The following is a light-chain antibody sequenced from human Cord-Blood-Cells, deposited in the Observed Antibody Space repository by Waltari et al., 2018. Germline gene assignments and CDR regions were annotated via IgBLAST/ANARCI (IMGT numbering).Light chain of an antibody. Sequence: DIQMTQSPSSLSASVGDRVTLTCRASQGISNYLAWYQQKPGKVPKLLIYAASTLQSVVPSRFSGSESGTDFTLTISSLQPEDVATYYCQKYNSAPLTFGGGTKVEIK. V-gene: IGKV1-27*01. CDR2: AAS. CDR3: QKYNSAPLT. J-gene: IGKJ4*01. CDR1: QGISNY.